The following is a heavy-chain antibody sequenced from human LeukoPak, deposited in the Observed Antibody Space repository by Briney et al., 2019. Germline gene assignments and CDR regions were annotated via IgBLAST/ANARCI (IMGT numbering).Heavy chain of an antibody. CDR3: ARGNGPLTYYYGSGSSFYFDY. CDR1: GGSFSGYY. J-gene: IGHJ4*02. V-gene: IGHV4-34*01. Sequence: SETLSLTCAVYGGSFSGYYWSWIRQPPGKGLEWIGEINHSGSTNYNPSLKSRVTISVDTSKNQFSLKLSSVTAADTAVYYCARGNGPLTYYYGSGSSFYFDYWGQGTLVTVSS. CDR2: INHSGST. D-gene: IGHD3-10*01.